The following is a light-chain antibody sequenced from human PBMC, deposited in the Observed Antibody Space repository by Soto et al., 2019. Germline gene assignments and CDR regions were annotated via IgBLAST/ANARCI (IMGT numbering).Light chain of an antibody. CDR1: QSVSSSW. J-gene: IGKJ1*01. CDR2: GAS. Sequence: EIVLTQSPGTLSLSPGERATLSCRASQSVSSSWLAWYQQKPGQAPRLLIYGASSRATGVPDRFSGSGSGTDFTLTITRLEPEDCAVFYCQQYGGPPWTFGQGTKVEIK. V-gene: IGKV3-20*01. CDR3: QQYGGPPWT.